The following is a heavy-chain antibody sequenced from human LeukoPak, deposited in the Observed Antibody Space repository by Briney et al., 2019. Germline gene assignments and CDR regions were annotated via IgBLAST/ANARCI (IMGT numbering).Heavy chain of an antibody. CDR3: ARSSGYSYGLPYYYYMDV. V-gene: IGHV1-69*06. CDR1: GGTFSSYA. Sequence: ASVKVSCKASGGTFSSYAVNWVRQAPGQGLEWMGGIIPIFATADYAQKFQGRVTITADKSMSTAYMELSSLRSEDTAVYYCARSSGYSYGLPYYYYMDVWGNGTTVTVSS. CDR2: IIPIFATA. J-gene: IGHJ6*03. D-gene: IGHD5-18*01.